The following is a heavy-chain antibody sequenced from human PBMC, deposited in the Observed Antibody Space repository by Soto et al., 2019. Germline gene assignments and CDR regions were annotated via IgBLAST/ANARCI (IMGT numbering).Heavy chain of an antibody. CDR2: IISDGSGT. V-gene: IGHV3-74*01. CDR1: GFTFSSYW. CDR3: ARDPTYYYDSSGYYDY. D-gene: IGHD3-22*01. J-gene: IGHJ4*02. Sequence: PGGSLRLSCAASGFTFSSYWMHWVRQAPGKGLVWVSRIISDGSGTSYADSVEGRFTISRDNAKNTLYLQMNSLRADDTAVYYCARDPTYYYDSSGYYDYWGQGTLVTVSS.